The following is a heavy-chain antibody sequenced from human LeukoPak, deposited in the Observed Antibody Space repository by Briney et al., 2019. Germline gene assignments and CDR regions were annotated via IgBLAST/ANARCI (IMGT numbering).Heavy chain of an antibody. D-gene: IGHD6-19*01. CDR2: SRTSGYNT. J-gene: IGHJ5*02. CDR3: ARVAGWHWFDH. CDR1: ALSFSSYD. V-gene: IGHV3-23*01. Sequence: GPSLTPSCAASALSFSSYDTTSVRQAPGRGLEWVSSSRTSGYNTYYRESVKGRVTISKDNSKNKVYLQMNNKRVDDTAVYYCARVAGWHWFDHWGEGTLVTVSS.